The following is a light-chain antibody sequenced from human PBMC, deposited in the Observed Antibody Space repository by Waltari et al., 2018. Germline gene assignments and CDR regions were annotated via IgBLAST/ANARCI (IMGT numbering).Light chain of an antibody. J-gene: IGLJ2*01. Sequence: QSVLPQPLSVSAAPGPKATISCSGSNANMGNHYVSWYQQVPGTAPKLLSYDANKRPSGIPDRFSGSKSGTSATLGITGLQTGDEADYYCGTWDSSLSVVLFGGGTKLTVL. V-gene: IGLV1-51*01. CDR2: DAN. CDR1: NANMGNHY. CDR3: GTWDSSLSVVL.